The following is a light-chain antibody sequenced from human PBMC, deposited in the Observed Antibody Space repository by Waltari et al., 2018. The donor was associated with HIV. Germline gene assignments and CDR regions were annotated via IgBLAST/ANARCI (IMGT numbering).Light chain of an antibody. V-gene: IGLV1-51*01. CDR1: SSNIGNNY. J-gene: IGLJ2*01. Sequence: QSVLTQPPSVSAAPGQKVTISCSGSSSNIGNNYVSLYQQPPGTAPKLLIYDNNKRPSGILDRFSGSKSGTSATLGITGLQTGDEADYYCGTWDSSLSAGVFGGGTKLTVL. CDR2: DNN. CDR3: GTWDSSLSAGV.